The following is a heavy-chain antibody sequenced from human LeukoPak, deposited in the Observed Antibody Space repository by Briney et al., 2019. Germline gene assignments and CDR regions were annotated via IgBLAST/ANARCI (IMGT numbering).Heavy chain of an antibody. CDR1: GFTFSSYG. J-gene: IGHJ3*02. D-gene: IGHD6-6*01. CDR3: AKDFYKAPNNMIAARFQALPPTDAFDI. V-gene: IGHV3-30*02. Sequence: GGSLRLSCAASGFTFSSYGMHWVRQAPGKGLEWVAFIRYDGSNKYYADSVKGRFTISRDNSKNTLYLQMNSLRAEDTAVYYCAKDFYKAPNNMIAARFQALPPTDAFDIWGQGTMVTVSS. CDR2: IRYDGSNK.